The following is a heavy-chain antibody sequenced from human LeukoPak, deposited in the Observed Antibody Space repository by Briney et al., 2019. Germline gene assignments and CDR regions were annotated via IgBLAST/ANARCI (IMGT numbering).Heavy chain of an antibody. Sequence: ASVKVSCKASGGTFSSYAISWVRQAPGQGLEWMGGIIPIFGTANYAQRFQGRVTITADESTSTAYMELSSLRSEDTAVYYCARTKLGLFDYWGQGTLVTVSS. V-gene: IGHV1-69*13. CDR1: GGTFSSYA. J-gene: IGHJ4*02. CDR3: ARTKLGLFDY. CDR2: IIPIFGTA. D-gene: IGHD1-7*01.